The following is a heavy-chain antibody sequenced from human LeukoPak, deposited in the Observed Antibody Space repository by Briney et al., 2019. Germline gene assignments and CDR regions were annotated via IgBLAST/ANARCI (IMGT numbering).Heavy chain of an antibody. J-gene: IGHJ5*02. CDR2: IYYDGNT. V-gene: IGHV4-39*01. CDR3: ASHLWFGELNWFDP. CDR1: GGSISSTTYY. Sequence: ASETLSLTCTVSGGSISSTTYYWGWIRQPPGKGLEWIGSIYYDGNTYFNPSLKSRLTISVDTSKNQFSLTLSPVTAADTAVYYCASHLWFGELNWFDPWGQGTLVTVSS. D-gene: IGHD3-10*01.